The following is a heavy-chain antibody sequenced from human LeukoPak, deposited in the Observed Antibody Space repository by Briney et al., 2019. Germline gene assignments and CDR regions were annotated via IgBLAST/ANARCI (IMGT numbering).Heavy chain of an antibody. CDR2: IHYNGAT. V-gene: IGHV4-34*01. CDR1: GGSFSGYY. Sequence: SSETLSLTCAVYGGSFSGYYWGWIRQPPGKGLEWIGLIHYNGATYYNPSLKSRVTISVDTSNNQFSLKLNSVTAADTAVYYCARSPLLTYSSGYCDYWGRGTLVTVSS. D-gene: IGHD3-22*01. J-gene: IGHJ4*02. CDR3: ARSPLLTYSSGYCDY.